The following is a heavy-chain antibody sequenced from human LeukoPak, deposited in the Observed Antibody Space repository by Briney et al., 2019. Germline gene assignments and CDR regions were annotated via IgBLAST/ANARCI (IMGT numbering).Heavy chain of an antibody. D-gene: IGHD3-3*01. CDR1: GYTFTSYY. V-gene: IGHV1-46*01. J-gene: IGHJ6*02. CDR2: INPSGGST. Sequence: ASVKVSCKASGYTFTSYYMHWVRQAPGQGLEWMGIINPSGGSTSYAQKFQGRVTMTRDTSISTAYMELSRLRSDDTAVYYCARDLFGVVIPSYGMDVWGQGTTVTVSS. CDR3: ARDLFGVVIPSYGMDV.